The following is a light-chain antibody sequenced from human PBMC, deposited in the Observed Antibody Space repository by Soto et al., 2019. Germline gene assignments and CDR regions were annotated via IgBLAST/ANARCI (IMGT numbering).Light chain of an antibody. CDR1: SSDVGSYNL. CDR2: EVS. J-gene: IGLJ1*01. V-gene: IGLV2-23*02. Sequence: QSVLTQPASVSGSPGQSITISCTGTSSDVGSYNLVPWYQQHPGKAPKLMIYEVSKRPSGVSNCFSGSKSGNTASLTISGLQAEDEADYYCCSYAGSSTYVFGTGTKVTVL. CDR3: CSYAGSSTYV.